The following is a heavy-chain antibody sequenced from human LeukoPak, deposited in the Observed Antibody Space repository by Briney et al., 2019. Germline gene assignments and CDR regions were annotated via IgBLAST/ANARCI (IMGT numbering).Heavy chain of an antibody. V-gene: IGHV1-2*02. Sequence: ASVKVSCKASGYTFTSHGISWVRQAPGQGLEWMGWINPNSGGTNYAQKFQGRVTMTRDTSISTAYMELSRLRSDDTAVYYCARALGPLDNWGQGTLVTVSS. CDR3: ARALGPLDN. D-gene: IGHD2-2*03. CDR1: GYTFTSHG. J-gene: IGHJ4*02. CDR2: INPNSGGT.